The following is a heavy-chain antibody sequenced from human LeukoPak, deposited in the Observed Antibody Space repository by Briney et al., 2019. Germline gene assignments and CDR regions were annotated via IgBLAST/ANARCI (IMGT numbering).Heavy chain of an antibody. J-gene: IGHJ4*02. D-gene: IGHD5-18*01. CDR2: IYSSGST. CDR3: ARDHRGYSYGLFDS. CDR1: GGPLSSHY. V-gene: IGHV4-59*11. Sequence: PSETLSLTCTVSGGPLSSHYWSWIRQPAGKGLAWIGSIYSSGSTNYNPSLKSRVTISVDTSKNQFSLRLSSVTAADTAVYYCARDHRGYSYGLFDSWGQGTLVTVSS.